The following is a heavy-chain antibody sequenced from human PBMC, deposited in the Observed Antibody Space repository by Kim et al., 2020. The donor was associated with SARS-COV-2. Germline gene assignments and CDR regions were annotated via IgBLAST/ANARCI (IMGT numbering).Heavy chain of an antibody. CDR1: EFIFSNFA. D-gene: IGHD1-1*01. J-gene: IGHJ3*02. Sequence: GGSLRLSCASSEFIFSNFAMHWVRQAPGKGLEWVADIWSNGISTFYADSVKGRFTISRDSSKNTLCLQMNSLRAEDTALYYCARELTGTGAFDIWGQGTMVTVSS. CDR2: IWSNGIST. CDR3: ARELTGTGAFDI. V-gene: IGHV3-33*01.